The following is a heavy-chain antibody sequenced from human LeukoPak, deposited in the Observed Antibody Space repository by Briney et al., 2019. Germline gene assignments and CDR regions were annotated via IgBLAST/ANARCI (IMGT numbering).Heavy chain of an antibody. J-gene: IGHJ6*02. D-gene: IGHD4-11*01. CDR1: GGSISSYY. CDR3: ARGGLVEYSNYRYYYYYYGTDV. CDR2: IYTSGST. V-gene: IGHV4-4*07. Sequence: HPSETLTLTCTVSGGSISSYYWGWIRQPAGKGLEWIGRIYTSGSTNYNPSLKSRVTMSVDTSKNQFSLKLSSVTAADTAVYYCARGGLVEYSNYRYYYYYYGTDVWGQGTTVTVSS.